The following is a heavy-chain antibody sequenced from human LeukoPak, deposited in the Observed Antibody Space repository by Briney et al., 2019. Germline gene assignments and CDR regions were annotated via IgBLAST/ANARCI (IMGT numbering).Heavy chain of an antibody. CDR1: GFTFSDYY. CDR2: ISSTSIYT. Sequence: PGGSLRLSCAASGFTFSDYYMSWIRQDPGKGLEWVSDISSTSIYTNYADSVKGRFTISRDNAKNSLYLQMNSLRAEDTAVYYCAREDGYSSSWYSDYWGQGTLVTVSS. J-gene: IGHJ4*02. CDR3: AREDGYSSSWYSDY. V-gene: IGHV3-11*05. D-gene: IGHD6-13*01.